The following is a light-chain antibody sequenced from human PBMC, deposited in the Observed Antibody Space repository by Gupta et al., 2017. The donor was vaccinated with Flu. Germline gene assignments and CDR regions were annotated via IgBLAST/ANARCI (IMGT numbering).Light chain of an antibody. CDR1: QSISSY. CDR2: AAS. V-gene: IGKV1-39*01. J-gene: IGKJ4*01. Sequence: SVGDRVTITCRASQSISSYLNWYQQKPGKAPKLLIYAASSLQSGVPSRFSGSGSGTDFTLTISSLQPEDFATYYCQQSYSTPRLTFGGGTKVEIQ. CDR3: QQSYSTPRLT.